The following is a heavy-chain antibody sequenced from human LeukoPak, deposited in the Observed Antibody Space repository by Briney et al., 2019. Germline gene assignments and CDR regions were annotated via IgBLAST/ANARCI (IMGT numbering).Heavy chain of an antibody. CDR1: GYTFTSYG. Sequence: ASVKVSCKASGYTFTSYGISWVRQAPGQGLEWMGWISAYNGNTNYAQKLQGRVTMTTDTSTSTAYMELRSLRSDDTAVYYCARDGIGSIVVVPVATAPDYWGQGTLVTVSS. CDR3: ARDGIGSIVVVPVATAPDY. V-gene: IGHV1-18*01. D-gene: IGHD2-2*01. CDR2: ISAYNGNT. J-gene: IGHJ4*02.